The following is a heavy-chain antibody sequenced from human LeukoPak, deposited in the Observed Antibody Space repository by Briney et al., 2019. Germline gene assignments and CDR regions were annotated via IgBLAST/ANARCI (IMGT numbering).Heavy chain of an antibody. D-gene: IGHD6-13*01. CDR1: GFTFSSYS. Sequence: GGSLRLSCAASGFTFSSYSMNWVRQAPGKGLEWVSSISSSSSYIYYADSVKGRFTISRDNAKNSLYLQMNSLRAEDTAVYYCARDPYSSSWIKGCCDPWGQETLVTVSS. CDR3: ARDPYSSSWIKGCCDP. J-gene: IGHJ5*02. V-gene: IGHV3-21*01. CDR2: ISSSSSYI.